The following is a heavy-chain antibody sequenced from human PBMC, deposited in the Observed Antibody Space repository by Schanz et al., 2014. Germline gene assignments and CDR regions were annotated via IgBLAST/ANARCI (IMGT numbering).Heavy chain of an antibody. Sequence: QVQLVQSGAEVKKPGSSVKVSCKASGDTFSSYIISWVRQAPGQGLEWMGRIIPSLGLAKYEQKFQDKVTITADTSTTTAYMELSGLRSEDTAVYYCARDRLECGAECYSVEVFEIWGQGTLVIVSS. J-gene: IGHJ4*02. CDR3: ARDRLECGAECYSVEVFEI. D-gene: IGHD2-21*01. CDR2: IIPSLGLA. V-gene: IGHV1-69*04. CDR1: GDTFSSYI.